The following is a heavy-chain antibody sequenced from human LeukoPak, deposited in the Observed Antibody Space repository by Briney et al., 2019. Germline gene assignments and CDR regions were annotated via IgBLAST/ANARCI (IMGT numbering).Heavy chain of an antibody. D-gene: IGHD1-26*01. CDR3: ARDVEPYSGSLGSDH. CDR2: INAGNGNT. V-gene: IGHV1-3*01. CDR1: GYTFTSYA. Sequence: ASVKVSCKASGYTFTSYAMHWVRQAPGQRLEWMGWINAGNGNTKYSQKFQGRVTITRDTSASTAYMELSSLRSEDTAVYYCARDVEPYSGSLGSDHWGQGTLVTVSS. J-gene: IGHJ4*02.